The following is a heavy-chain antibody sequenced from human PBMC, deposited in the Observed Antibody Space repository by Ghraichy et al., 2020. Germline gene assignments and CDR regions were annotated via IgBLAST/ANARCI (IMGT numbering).Heavy chain of an antibody. Sequence: GGSLRLSCAVSGSTINTYTLHWVRQAPGKGLEWVAAISSDGSNKDYADSVKGRFTISRDNSKNTLYLQMNSLRAEDTAVFYCARGGWDCSGGSCYSGRGEYYYAMDVWGQGTTFTVSS. D-gene: IGHD2-15*01. V-gene: IGHV3-30*04. CDR3: ARGGWDCSGGSCYSGRGEYYYAMDV. CDR2: ISSDGSNK. J-gene: IGHJ6*02. CDR1: GSTINTYT.